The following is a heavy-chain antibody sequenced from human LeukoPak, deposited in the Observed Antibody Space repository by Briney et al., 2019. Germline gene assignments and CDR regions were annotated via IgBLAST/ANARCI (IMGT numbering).Heavy chain of an antibody. CDR2: IYTSGST. V-gene: IGHV4-4*07. D-gene: IGHD6-19*01. CDR1: GGSISSYY. J-gene: IGHJ5*02. CDR3: ARVRGIYSSGWLSWWFDP. Sequence: SETLSLTCTVSGGSISSYYWSWIRQPAGKGLEWIGRIYTSGSTNYNPSLKSRVTMSVDTSKNQLSLKLSSVTAADTAVYYCARVRGIYSSGWLSWWFDPWGQGTLVTVSS.